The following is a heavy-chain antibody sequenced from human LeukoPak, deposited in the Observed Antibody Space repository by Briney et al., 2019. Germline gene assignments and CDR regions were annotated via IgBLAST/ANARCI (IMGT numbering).Heavy chain of an antibody. CDR2: IYYSGTT. J-gene: IGHJ4*02. V-gene: IGHV4-39*07. D-gene: IGHD5-12*01. Sequence: SETLSLTCTVSGGSISSSSYYWGWIRQPPGKGLEWIGSIYYSGTTYYNPSLKSRVTISVDTSRNQFSLKLSSVTAADTAVYYCARFGGYDHDYWGQGTLVTVSS. CDR1: GGSISSSSYY. CDR3: ARFGGYDHDY.